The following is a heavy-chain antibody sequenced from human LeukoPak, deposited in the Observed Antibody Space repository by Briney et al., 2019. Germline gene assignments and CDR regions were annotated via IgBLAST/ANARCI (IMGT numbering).Heavy chain of an antibody. V-gene: IGHV3-21*01. J-gene: IGHJ4*02. D-gene: IGHD3-16*01. CDR1: GFDFNYYD. CDR2: ISSSSSYI. CDR3: ARRGGLSSGRGFDH. Sequence: PGGCLRLSCVASGFDFNYYDMNWVRQAPGKGLEWVSSISSSSSYIYFADSTKGRFTISRDNANSSVFLQMNSLRPEDTAVYYCARRGGLSSGRGFDHWGQGTLVTVSS.